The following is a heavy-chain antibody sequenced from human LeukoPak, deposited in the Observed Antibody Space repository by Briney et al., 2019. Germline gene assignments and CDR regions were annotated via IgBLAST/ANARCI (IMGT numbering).Heavy chain of an antibody. CDR1: GFTFA. CDR2: ISWNSGSI. D-gene: IGHD3-22*01. J-gene: IGHJ4*02. CDR3: AKDISLYYGGSGYIDY. V-gene: IGHV3-9*01. Sequence: GRSLRLSCAASGFTFAMHWVRQAPGKGLEWASGISWNSGSIGYADSVKGRFTIARDNAKNSLYLQMNSLRAEDTALYYCAKDISLYYGGSGYIDYWGQGTLVTVSS.